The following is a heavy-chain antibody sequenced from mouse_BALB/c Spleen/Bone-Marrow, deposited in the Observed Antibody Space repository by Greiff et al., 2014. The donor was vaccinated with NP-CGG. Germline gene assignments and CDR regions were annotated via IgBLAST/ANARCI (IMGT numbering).Heavy chain of an antibody. CDR2: IFPGNGST. Sequence: QLLQSXAELFKPGASVKLSCKASGFTFSNYDLTWVRQRPEQGLEWIGWIFPGNGSTNYNEKFKGKATLTTDKSSSTAYMQLSRLTSEDSAVYFCARSNSISTATDYWGQGTTLTVSS. D-gene: IGHD1-2*01. J-gene: IGHJ2*01. CDR1: GFTFSNYD. V-gene: IGHV1-85*01. CDR3: ARSNSISTATDY.